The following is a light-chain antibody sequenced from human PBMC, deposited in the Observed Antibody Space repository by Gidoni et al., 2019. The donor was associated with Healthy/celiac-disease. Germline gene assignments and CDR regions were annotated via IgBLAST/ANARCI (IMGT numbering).Light chain of an antibody. CDR1: QSVSSY. CDR3: QQRSNWPL. J-gene: IGKJ4*02. CDR2: DAS. Sequence: EIVLTQSPATLSLSPGEGATLACRASQSVSSYLAWYQQQPGQAPRLLIYDASNRATGIPARFSGSGSGTDFTLTSSSLEPEDFAVYYCQQRSNWPLFGGGTKVEIK. V-gene: IGKV3-11*01.